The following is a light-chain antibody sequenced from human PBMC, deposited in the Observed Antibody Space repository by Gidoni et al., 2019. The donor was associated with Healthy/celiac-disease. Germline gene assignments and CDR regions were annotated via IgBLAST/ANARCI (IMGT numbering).Light chain of an antibody. CDR3: QQRSNWPRT. J-gene: IGKJ4*01. Sequence: EIVLTQSPATLFLSPGERATLSGRASQSVSSYLAWYQQKPGQAPRLLIYDASNRATGIPARFSGSGSGTDFTLTISSLEPEDFAVYYCQQRSNWPRTFGGGTKGEIK. V-gene: IGKV3-11*01. CDR1: QSVSSY. CDR2: DAS.